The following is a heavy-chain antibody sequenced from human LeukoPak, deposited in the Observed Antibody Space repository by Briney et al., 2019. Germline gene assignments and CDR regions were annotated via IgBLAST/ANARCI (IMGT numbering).Heavy chain of an antibody. CDR1: GYTFTSYG. Sequence: ASVKVSCKASGYTFTSYGISWVRQAPGQGLEWMGWISAYNGNTNYAQKLQGRVTMTTDTSTSTAYMELRSLRSDDTAVYYCARDDTTMVRGAPRYYYYYYGMDVWGQGTTVTVSS. J-gene: IGHJ6*02. CDR2: ISAYNGNT. CDR3: ARDDTTMVRGAPRYYYYYYGMDV. V-gene: IGHV1-18*01. D-gene: IGHD3-10*01.